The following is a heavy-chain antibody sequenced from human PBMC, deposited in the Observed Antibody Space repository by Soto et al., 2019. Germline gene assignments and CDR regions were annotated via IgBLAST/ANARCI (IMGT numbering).Heavy chain of an antibody. J-gene: IGHJ4*02. V-gene: IGHV5-51*01. D-gene: IGHD3-10*01. CDR3: ARHKPYYYGSGSYYNVGFDY. CDR2: IYPGDSDT. Sequence: GESLKISCKGSGYSFTSYWIGWVRQMPGKGLEWMGIIYPGDSDTRYSTSFQGQVTISADKSISTAYLQWSSLKASDPAMYYCARHKPYYYGSGSYYNVGFDYWGQGTLVTVSS. CDR1: GYSFTSYW.